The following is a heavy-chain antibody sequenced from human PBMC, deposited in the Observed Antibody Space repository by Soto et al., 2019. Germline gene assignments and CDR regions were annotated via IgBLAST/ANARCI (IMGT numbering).Heavy chain of an antibody. J-gene: IGHJ5*02. Sequence: PSETLSLTCTVSGGSISSYYWSWIRQPPGKGLEWIGYIYYSGSTSCNPSLKSRVTISVDTSKNQFSLKLSSVTAADTAVYYCARYGSGSSVWFDPWGQGTLVTVSS. CDR2: IYYSGST. CDR1: GGSISSYY. D-gene: IGHD3-10*01. V-gene: IGHV4-59*01. CDR3: ARYGSGSSVWFDP.